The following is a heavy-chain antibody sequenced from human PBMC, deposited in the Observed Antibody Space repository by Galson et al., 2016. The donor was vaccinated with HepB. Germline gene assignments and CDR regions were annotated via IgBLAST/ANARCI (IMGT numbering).Heavy chain of an antibody. J-gene: IGHJ4*02. V-gene: IGHV2-5*02. CDR1: GFSLSTSGVG. CDR2: IYWDDTE. D-gene: IGHD3-22*01. Sequence: PALVKPTQTLTLTCTFSGFSLSTSGVGVGWIRQPPGKAPEWLAHIYWDDTERYRPSLKSRLTITKGASGRQVVLTLTNMDPLDTATYYCAHGSGYYLNFDYWGQGTLVTVSS. CDR3: AHGSGYYLNFDY.